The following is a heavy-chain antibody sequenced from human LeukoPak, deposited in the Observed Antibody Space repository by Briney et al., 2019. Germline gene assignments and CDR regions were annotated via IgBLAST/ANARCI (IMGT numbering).Heavy chain of an antibody. D-gene: IGHD2-2*01. V-gene: IGHV3-30-3*01. CDR3: AKGEGRYCSSTSCRWFDP. CDR1: GFTFSSYA. J-gene: IGHJ5*02. CDR2: ISYDGSNK. Sequence: GGSLRLSCAASGFTFSSYAMHWVRQAPGKGLEWVAVISYDGSNKYYADSVKGRFTTSRDNSKNTLYLQMSSLRAEDTAVYYCAKGEGRYCSSTSCRWFDPWGQGTLVTVSS.